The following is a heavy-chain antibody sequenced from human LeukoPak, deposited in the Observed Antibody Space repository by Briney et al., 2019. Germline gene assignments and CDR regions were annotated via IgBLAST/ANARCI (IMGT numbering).Heavy chain of an antibody. CDR1: AXTFSSYW. V-gene: IGHV3-30*18. CDR2: ISYDGNNR. CDR3: AKGNGDLWYFDY. D-gene: IGHD4-17*01. Sequence: GGSLRLSCAASAXTFSSYWMHWVRQAPGKGLEWVAVISYDGNNRHYADSVKGRFTISRYNSKNTLYLQMNSLRAEDTAVYYCAKGNGDLWYFDYWGQGTLVTVSS. J-gene: IGHJ4*02.